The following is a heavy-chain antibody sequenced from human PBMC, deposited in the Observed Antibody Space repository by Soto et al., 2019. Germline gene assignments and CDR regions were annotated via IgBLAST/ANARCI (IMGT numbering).Heavy chain of an antibody. CDR3: AKDRSYGYRYLNGLDV. D-gene: IGHD3-16*02. V-gene: IGHV3-30*18. J-gene: IGHJ6*02. CDR1: GFTFSSYG. CDR2: ISYDGSNK. Sequence: HVQLVESGGGVVQPGRSLRLSCAASGFTFSSYGMHWVRQAPGKGLEWVAVISYDGSNKYYADSVKGRFTISRDNSKNMLYLQMNSLRAEDTAVYYCAKDRSYGYRYLNGLDVWGQGTTVTVSS.